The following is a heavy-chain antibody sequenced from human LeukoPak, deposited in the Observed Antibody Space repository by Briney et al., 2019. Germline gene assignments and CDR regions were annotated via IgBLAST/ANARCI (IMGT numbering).Heavy chain of an antibody. D-gene: IGHD6-13*01. CDR1: GGSISSGNYY. Sequence: QSSETLSLTCTVSGGSISSGNYYWSWIRQPAGKGLEWIGRIYTSGSTNYNPSLKSRVTISVNTSKNQFSLKLSSVTAADTAVYYCARDRGGAAGTISWYFDLWGRGTLVTVSS. CDR2: IYTSGST. V-gene: IGHV4-61*02. J-gene: IGHJ2*01. CDR3: ARDRGGAAGTISWYFDL.